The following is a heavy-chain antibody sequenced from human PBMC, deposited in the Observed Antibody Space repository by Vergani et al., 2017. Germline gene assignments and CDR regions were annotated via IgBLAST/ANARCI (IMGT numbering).Heavy chain of an antibody. CDR1: GFTFNSYG. D-gene: IGHD2-15*01. CDR2: IRCAESRR. Sequence: QVQLVESGGGVVQPGGSLRLSCAASGFTFNSYGMHWVRQAPGKGLEWVASIRCAESRRCYGDSLEGPFTISRNNSKNTLYLQMKSLRPEDTAVYYCAKEGGGYCSGGTCYPEYWGQGTLVVVSS. V-gene: IGHV3-30*02. CDR3: AKEGGGYCSGGTCYPEY. J-gene: IGHJ4*02.